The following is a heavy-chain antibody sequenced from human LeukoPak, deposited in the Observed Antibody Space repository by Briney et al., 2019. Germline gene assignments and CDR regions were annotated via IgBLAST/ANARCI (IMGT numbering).Heavy chain of an antibody. J-gene: IGHJ4*02. V-gene: IGHV3-30*04. D-gene: IGHD2-2*01. CDR3: ARPKDIVVVPAAAYDY. CDR1: GFTFSSYA. CDR2: ISYDGSNK. Sequence: GRSLRLSCAASGFTFSSYAMHWVRQAPGKGLEWVAVISYDGSNKYYAGSVKGRFTISRDNSKNTLYLQMNSLRAEDTAVYYCARPKDIVVVPAAAYDYWGQGTLVTVSS.